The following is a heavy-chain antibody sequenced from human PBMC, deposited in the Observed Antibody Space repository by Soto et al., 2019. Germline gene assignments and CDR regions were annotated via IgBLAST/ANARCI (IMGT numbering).Heavy chain of an antibody. CDR2: IIPILGPG. D-gene: IGHD3-10*01. Sequence: QVQLVHSGPEVKKSGSSVKVSCKLSGGTFTSETISCVRQAPGQGLEWMGRIIPILGPGNYAQKFQGRITITEDKSTNTGYMELSSLCSEDTAVYFCAREDGSYNMGTFPFYYMDVWCNGTTVTVSS. CDR1: GGTFTSET. J-gene: IGHJ6*03. V-gene: IGHV1-69*08. CDR3: AREDGSYNMGTFPFYYMDV.